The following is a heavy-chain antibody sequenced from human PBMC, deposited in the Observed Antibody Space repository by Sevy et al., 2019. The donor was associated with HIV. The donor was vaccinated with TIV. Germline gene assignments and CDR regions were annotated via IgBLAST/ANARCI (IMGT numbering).Heavy chain of an antibody. V-gene: IGHV3-21*01. J-gene: IGHJ3*02. Sequence: GGSLRLSCAASGFTFSSYSMNWVRQAPGKGLEWVSSISSSSSYIYYADSVKGRFTISRDNAKNSLYLQMNSLGAEDTAVYYCARDAPTGDAFDIWGQGTMVTVSS. CDR1: GFTFSSYS. CDR3: ARDAPTGDAFDI. CDR2: ISSSSSYI. D-gene: IGHD4-17*01.